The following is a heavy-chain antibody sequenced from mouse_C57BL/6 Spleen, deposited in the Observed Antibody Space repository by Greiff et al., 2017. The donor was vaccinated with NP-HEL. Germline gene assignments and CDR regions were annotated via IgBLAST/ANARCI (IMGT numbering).Heavy chain of an antibody. J-gene: IGHJ1*03. D-gene: IGHD1-1*01. Sequence: DVKLQESGPGMVKPSQSLSLTCTVTGYSITSGYDWHWIRHFPGNKLEWMGYISYSGSTNYNPSLKSRISITHDTSKNHFFLKLNSVTTEDTATYYCAREVYYASSYTSCYFDVWGTGTTGTVSS. CDR2: ISYSGST. CDR3: AREVYYASSYTSCYFDV. V-gene: IGHV3-1*01. CDR1: GYSITSGYD.